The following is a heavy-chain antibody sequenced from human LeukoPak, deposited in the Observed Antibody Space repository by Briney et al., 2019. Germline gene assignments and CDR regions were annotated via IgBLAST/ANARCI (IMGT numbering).Heavy chain of an antibody. CDR2: IKSKTDGGTT. V-gene: IGHV3-15*01. CDR3: TTQAAEWLRFGGLGANHFDY. J-gene: IGHJ4*02. Sequence: PGGSLRLSCAASGFTFSNAWMSWVRQAPGKGLEWVGRIKSKTDGGTTDYAAPVKGRFTISRDDSKNTLYLQMNSLKTQDTAWYYCTTQAAEWLRFGGLGANHFDYWGQGTLVPVSS. D-gene: IGHD5-12*01. CDR1: GFTFSNAW.